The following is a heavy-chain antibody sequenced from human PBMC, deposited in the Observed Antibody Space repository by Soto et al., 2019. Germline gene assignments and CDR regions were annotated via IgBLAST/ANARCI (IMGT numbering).Heavy chain of an antibody. CDR1: GFTFSTSG. CDR2: ISYHGNDK. V-gene: IGHV3-30*18. Sequence: QVQLVESGGGVVQPGRSLRLSCAASGFTFSTSGMHWVRQAPGKGLEWVAVISYHGNDKYYAESVKGRFTISRDNFKNTLYLQMDSLRAEDTAVYYCAKDHLLTTVTTVGDWGQGTLVTVSS. CDR3: AKDHLLTTVTTVGD. D-gene: IGHD4-17*01. J-gene: IGHJ4*02.